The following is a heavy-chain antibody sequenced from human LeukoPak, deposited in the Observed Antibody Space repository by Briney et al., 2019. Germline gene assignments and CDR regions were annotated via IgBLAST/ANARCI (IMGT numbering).Heavy chain of an antibody. Sequence: PGGSLRLSCAAPGFSFSSYSMNWVRQAPGKGLEWVSYITSSSNAIYYADSVKGRFTISRDNAKNSLYLQMNSLRAEDTAVYYCARKSGSSGYPFDYWGQGILVSVSS. D-gene: IGHD3-22*01. CDR1: GFSFSSYS. CDR3: ARKSGSSGYPFDY. CDR2: ITSSSNAI. J-gene: IGHJ4*02. V-gene: IGHV3-48*04.